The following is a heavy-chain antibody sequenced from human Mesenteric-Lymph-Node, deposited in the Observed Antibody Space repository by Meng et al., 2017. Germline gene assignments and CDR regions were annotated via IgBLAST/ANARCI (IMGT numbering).Heavy chain of an antibody. CDR1: GFTVSSKY. D-gene: IGHD4-23*01. Sequence: GGSLRLSCAASGFTVSSKYMSWVRQAPGKGLEWVSVMYSGGSTYYADSVKGRFTISRDSSKNTLFLQMNSLRVEDTAVYYCAREFDYGGYYFDFWGQGTLVTVFS. V-gene: IGHV3-66*02. CDR3: AREFDYGGYYFDF. J-gene: IGHJ4*02. CDR2: MYSGGST.